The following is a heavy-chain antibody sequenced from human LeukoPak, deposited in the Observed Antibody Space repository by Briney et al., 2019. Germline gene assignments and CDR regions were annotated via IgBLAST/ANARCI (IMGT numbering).Heavy chain of an antibody. CDR2: INHSGST. CDR3: ARAGYSYGTGYYFDY. V-gene: IGHV4-34*01. D-gene: IGHD5-18*01. Sequence: SETLPLTCAVYGGSFSGYYWSWIRQPPGKGLEWIGEINHSGSTNYNPSLKSRVTISVDTSKNQFSLKLSSVTAADTAVYYCARAGYSYGTGYYFDYWGQGALVTVSS. J-gene: IGHJ4*02. CDR1: GGSFSGYY.